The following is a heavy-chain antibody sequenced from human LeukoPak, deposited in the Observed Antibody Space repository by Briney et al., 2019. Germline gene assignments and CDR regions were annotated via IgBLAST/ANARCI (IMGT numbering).Heavy chain of an antibody. CDR2: INPNSGGT. CDR3: ARDVGDYGGNSPDYYYGMDV. D-gene: IGHD4-17*01. Sequence: EASVKVSCKASGYTFAGYYMHWVRQAPGQGLEWMGWINPNSGGTNYAQKLQGRVTMTTDTSTSTAYMELRSLRSDDTAVYYCARDVGDYGGNSPDYYYGMDVWGQGTTVTVSS. CDR1: GYTFAGYY. J-gene: IGHJ6*02. V-gene: IGHV1-2*02.